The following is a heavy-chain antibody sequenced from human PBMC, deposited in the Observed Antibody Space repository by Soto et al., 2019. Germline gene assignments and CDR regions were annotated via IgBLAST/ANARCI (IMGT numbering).Heavy chain of an antibody. Sequence: GRSLRLSCAASRFTISSYAMSWVRQAPGMRLEWVSAISGSGGSTYYADSVKGRFTISRDNSKNTLYLQMNSLRAEDTAVYYCAKDASGSPSYYYYGMDVWGQGTTVTVSS. CDR3: AKDASGSPSYYYYGMDV. CDR1: RFTISSYA. J-gene: IGHJ6*02. CDR2: ISGSGGST. V-gene: IGHV3-23*01. D-gene: IGHD3-10*01.